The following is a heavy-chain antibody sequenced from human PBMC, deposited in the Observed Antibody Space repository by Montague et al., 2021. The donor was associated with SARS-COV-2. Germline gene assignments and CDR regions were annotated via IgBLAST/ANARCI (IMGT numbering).Heavy chain of an antibody. V-gene: IGHV4-39*07. Sequence: SETLSLTCTVSGGSISSSSYYWGWIRQPPGKGLEWIGSIDYSGXTXYXXXXKXRVTMSVDTSKNQFSLKLSSVTAADTAVYYCARDIGVGGSTYYYYGMDVWGQRTTVTVSS. J-gene: IGHJ6*02. D-gene: IGHD6-13*01. CDR2: IDYSGXT. CDR3: ARDIGVGGSTYYYYGMDV. CDR1: GGSISSSSYY.